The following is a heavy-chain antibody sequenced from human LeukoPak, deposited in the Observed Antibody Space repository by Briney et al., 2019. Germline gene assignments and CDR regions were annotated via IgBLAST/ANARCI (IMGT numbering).Heavy chain of an antibody. D-gene: IGHD6-19*01. CDR1: EFIFSDYA. V-gene: IGHV3-23*05. Sequence: GGSLRLSCAASEFIFSDYAMGWGRQAPGKGLEWVSTIDKTTYPTFYADSVKGRFTISRDSSKNTRYLQMTSLRTEATAVYFCAKFEGATIPGWFNDYWGQGILVTVSS. J-gene: IGHJ4*02. CDR2: IDKTTYPT. CDR3: AKFEGATIPGWFNDY.